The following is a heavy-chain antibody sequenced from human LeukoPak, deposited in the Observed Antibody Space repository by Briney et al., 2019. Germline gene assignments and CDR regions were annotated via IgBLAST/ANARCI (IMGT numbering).Heavy chain of an antibody. V-gene: IGHV3-23*01. D-gene: IGHD3-22*01. J-gene: IGHJ4*02. CDR2: ISGSGGST. CDR1: GFTFSTYA. Sequence: PGGSLRLSCAASGFTFSTYAMSWVRQAPGKGLEYVATISGSGGSTYYADSVKGRFTISRDNSKNTLYMQMNSLRVEDTAVFYCAKDISSGYCILFDYWGQGTLVTVSS. CDR3: AKDISSGYCILFDY.